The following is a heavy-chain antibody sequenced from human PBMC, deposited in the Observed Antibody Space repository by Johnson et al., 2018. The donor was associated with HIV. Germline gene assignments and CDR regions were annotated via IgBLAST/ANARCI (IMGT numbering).Heavy chain of an antibody. Sequence: VQLVESGGGLVQPGGSLTLSCAASGFTFSRSWMHWVRQAPGKGLVWVSRVNGDGGSTSYADAVKGRFTISRDNAKDTLSLQMNSLRAEDTGVYYCARAQWLADDVCDVWGQGTMVTVSS. CDR3: ARAQWLADDVCDV. J-gene: IGHJ3*01. CDR1: GFTFSRSW. D-gene: IGHD6-19*01. V-gene: IGHV3-74*03. CDR2: VNGDGGST.